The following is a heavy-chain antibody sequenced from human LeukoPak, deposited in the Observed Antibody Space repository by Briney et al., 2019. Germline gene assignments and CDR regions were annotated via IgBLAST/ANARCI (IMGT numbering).Heavy chain of an antibody. J-gene: IGHJ6*02. V-gene: IGHV3-48*04. CDR2: ISSSSSTI. CDR1: GFTFSSYS. D-gene: IGHD1/OR15-1a*01. CDR3: ARNNDMDV. Sequence: SGGSLRLSCAVSGFTFSSYSMNWVRQAPGKGLEWVSYISSSSSTIYYADSVKGRFTISRDTAKNSLYLQMNNLRAEDTALYYCARNNDMDVWGQGTTVIVSS.